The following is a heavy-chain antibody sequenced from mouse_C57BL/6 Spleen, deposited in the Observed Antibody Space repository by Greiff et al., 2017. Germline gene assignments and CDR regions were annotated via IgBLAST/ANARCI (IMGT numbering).Heavy chain of an antibody. CDR2: INPNNGGT. Sequence: EVQLQQSGPELVKPGASVKISCKASGYTFTDYYMNWVKQSHGKSLEWIGDINPNNGGTSYNQKFKGKATLTVDKSSSTAYMELRSLTSEDSAVYYCASPFITTVVATGFDYWGQGTTLTVSS. CDR1: GYTFTDYY. J-gene: IGHJ2*01. D-gene: IGHD1-1*01. V-gene: IGHV1-26*01. CDR3: ASPFITTVVATGFDY.